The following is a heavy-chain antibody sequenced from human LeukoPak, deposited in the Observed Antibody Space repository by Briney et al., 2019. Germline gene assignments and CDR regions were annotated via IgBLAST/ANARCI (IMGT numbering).Heavy chain of an antibody. CDR2: ISSSSTI. CDR3: TRDLGYSYGYNY. Sequence: GESLRLSCAASGFTLSSYSMNWVRQAPEKGLEWVSYISSSSTIYCADSVKGRFTISRDNAKNSLYLQMNSLRAEDTAVYYCTRDLGYSYGYNYWGQGTLVTVSS. J-gene: IGHJ4*02. V-gene: IGHV3-48*01. CDR1: GFTLSSYS. D-gene: IGHD5-18*01.